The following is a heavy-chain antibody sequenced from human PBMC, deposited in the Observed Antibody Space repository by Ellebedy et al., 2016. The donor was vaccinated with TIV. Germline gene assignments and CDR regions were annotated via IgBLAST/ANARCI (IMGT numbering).Heavy chain of an antibody. V-gene: IGHV3-7*01. CDR3: ASQSGWYGLGHDFDY. J-gene: IGHJ4*01. CDR2: IKQDGGET. Sequence: GGSLRLXXAASGFTFSSNWMSWVCQAPGKGLEWVANIKQDGGETYYADSVKGRFTISRDNAKNSLYLQMNSLRAEDTAVYYCASQSGWYGLGHDFDYWGQGTLVTVSS. CDR1: GFTFSSNW. D-gene: IGHD6-13*01.